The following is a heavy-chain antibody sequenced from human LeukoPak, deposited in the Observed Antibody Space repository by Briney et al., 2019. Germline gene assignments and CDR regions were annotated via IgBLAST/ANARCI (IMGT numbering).Heavy chain of an antibody. Sequence: GGSLRLYCAASGFTFSSYWMHWVRQVQGKGLVWVARINEHGSITDYADSVKDRFTVSRDNAWNTLYLQMNSLRAEDTAVYYCARDVAGSGSLWGKGTLITVSS. CDR2: INEHGSIT. D-gene: IGHD3-10*01. CDR1: GFTFSSYW. J-gene: IGHJ4*02. CDR3: ARDVAGSGSL. V-gene: IGHV3-74*01.